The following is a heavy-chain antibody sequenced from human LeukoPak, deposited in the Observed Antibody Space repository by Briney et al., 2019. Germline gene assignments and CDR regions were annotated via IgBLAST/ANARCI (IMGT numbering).Heavy chain of an antibody. V-gene: IGHV1-46*01. CDR2: INPSGGST. D-gene: IGHD2-2*02. CDR1: GYTFTSYY. Sequence: GASVKVSCKASGYTFTSYYMHWVRQAPGQGLEWMGIINPSGGSTSYAQKFQGRVTMTRDMSTSTAYMELSSLRSEDTAVYYCAREWHCSSTSCYTGGQGVNWFDPWGQGTLVTVSS. J-gene: IGHJ5*02. CDR3: AREWHCSSTSCYTGGQGVNWFDP.